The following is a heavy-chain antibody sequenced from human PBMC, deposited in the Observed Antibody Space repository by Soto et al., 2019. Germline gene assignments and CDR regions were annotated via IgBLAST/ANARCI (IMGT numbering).Heavy chain of an antibody. CDR3: VRESTTSGPNWFDT. CDR2: IYHSGST. D-gene: IGHD1-1*01. Sequence: PSETLSLTCAVSGYSISSGYYWGWIRQPPGKGLEWIGSIYHSGSTYYNPSLKSRVTISVDTSKNQFSLKLTSVTAADTAVYYCVRESTTSGPNWFDTWGPGILVTVSS. CDR1: GYSISSGYY. V-gene: IGHV4-38-2*01. J-gene: IGHJ5*02.